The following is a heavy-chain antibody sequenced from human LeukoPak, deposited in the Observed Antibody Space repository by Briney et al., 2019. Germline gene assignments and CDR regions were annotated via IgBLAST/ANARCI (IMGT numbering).Heavy chain of an antibody. CDR2: IYYSGST. CDR3: ARVGIAAAPGVWFDP. CDR1: GGSISSSSYY. J-gene: IGHJ5*02. Sequence: SETLSLTCTVSGGSISSSSYYWGWIRQPPGKGLEWIGSIYYSGSTYYNPSLKSRVTISVDTSKNQFSLKLSSVTAADTAVYYCARVGIAAAPGVWFDPWGQGTLVTVSS. V-gene: IGHV4-39*07. D-gene: IGHD6-13*01.